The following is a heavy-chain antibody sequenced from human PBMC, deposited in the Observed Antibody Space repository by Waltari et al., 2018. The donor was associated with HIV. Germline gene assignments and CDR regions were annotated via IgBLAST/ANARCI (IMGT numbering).Heavy chain of an antibody. Sequence: QVQLVESGGGVVQPGRSLRLSCAASGFTFSSSGMPWVRRAPGEGLEWVEFIWYEGSKKYYADSVKGRFTISRDNSKNTLYLQKNSLRVEDTAVYYSARDGMTAMGGGFDYWGQGTLVTVSS. CDR1: GFTFSSSG. D-gene: IGHD5-18*01. CDR2: IWYEGSKK. V-gene: IGHV3-33*01. CDR3: ARDGMTAMGGGFDY. J-gene: IGHJ4*02.